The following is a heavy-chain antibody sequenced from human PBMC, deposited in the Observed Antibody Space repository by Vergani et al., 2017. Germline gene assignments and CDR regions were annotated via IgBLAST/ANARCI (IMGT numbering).Heavy chain of an antibody. V-gene: IGHV4-61*02. J-gene: IGHJ6*02. CDR1: GGSISSGSYY. CDR3: ARSQVLVRLGELDYGMDV. CDR2: IYYSGST. D-gene: IGHD3-16*01. Sequence: QVQLQESGPGLVKPSQTLSLTCTVSGGSISSGSYYWSWIRQPAGKGLEWIGRIYYSGSTNYNPSLKSRVTISVDTSKNQFSLKLSSVTAADTAVYYCARSQVLVRLGELDYGMDVWGQGTTVTVSS.